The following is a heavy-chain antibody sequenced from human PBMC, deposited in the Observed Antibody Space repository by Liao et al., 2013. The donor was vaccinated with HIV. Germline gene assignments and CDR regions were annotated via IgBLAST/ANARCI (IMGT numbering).Heavy chain of an antibody. D-gene: IGHD3-22*01. Sequence: QVHLQESGPGLVKPSETLSLTCTVSGGSISSSYWSWIRQPPGKGLEWIGYIYYSGSTNYNPSLKSRVTMSVDTSKNQFSLNLHSVTAADTAVYYCAKETSYYDSSGLTGWFDPWGQGTLVTVSS. CDR1: GGSISSSY. CDR2: IYYSGST. V-gene: IGHV4-59*01. CDR3: AKETSYYDSSGLTGWFDP. J-gene: IGHJ5*02.